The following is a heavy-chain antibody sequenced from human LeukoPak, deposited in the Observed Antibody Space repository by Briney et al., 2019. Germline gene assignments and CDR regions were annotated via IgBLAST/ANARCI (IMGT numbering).Heavy chain of an antibody. CDR3: ARANSGRDDSLDV. CDR1: TFTFSTYV. D-gene: IGHD1-26*01. Sequence: PGGSLRLSCAASTFTFSTYVIHWVRQAPGKGLEWVAGISYDGSNKYYADSVKGRLTFSRDNSESPLYLQMNSLTSEDTAVYYCARANSGRDDSLDVWGQGTTVSVSS. V-gene: IGHV3-30-3*01. J-gene: IGHJ6*02. CDR2: ISYDGSNK.